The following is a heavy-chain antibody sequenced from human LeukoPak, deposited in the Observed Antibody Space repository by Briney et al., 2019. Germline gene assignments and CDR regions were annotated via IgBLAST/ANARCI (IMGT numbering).Heavy chain of an antibody. Sequence: GASVKVSCKAFGYTFTSNYMHWVRQAPGQGLEWMGVFNPSGGSTSYAQKFQGRVTMTRDTSTSTAYMELSSLRSEDTAVYYCARSLGGVVRGVIMEIENFDYWGQGTLVTVSS. D-gene: IGHD3-10*01. J-gene: IGHJ4*02. CDR2: FNPSGGST. V-gene: IGHV1-46*01. CDR3: ARSLGGVVRGVIMEIENFDY. CDR1: GYTFTSNY.